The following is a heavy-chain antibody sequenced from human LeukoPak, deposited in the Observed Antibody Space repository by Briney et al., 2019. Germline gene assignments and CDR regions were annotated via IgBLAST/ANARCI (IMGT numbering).Heavy chain of an antibody. V-gene: IGHV4-4*07. CDR3: ASTIAAHGHGAFDI. CDR1: GGSISSYY. D-gene: IGHD6-6*01. J-gene: IGHJ3*02. CDR2: IYTSGST. Sequence: SETLSLTCTVSGGSISSYYWSWIRQPAGKGLEWIGRIYTSGSTNYNPSLKSRVTMSVDTSKNQFSLKLSSVTAADTAVYYCASTIAAHGHGAFDIWGQGTMVTVSS.